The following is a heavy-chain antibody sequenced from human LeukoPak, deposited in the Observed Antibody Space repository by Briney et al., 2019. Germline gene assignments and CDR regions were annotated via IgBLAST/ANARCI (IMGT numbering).Heavy chain of an antibody. CDR2: FDLEDGET. D-gene: IGHD1-26*01. CDR3: AVVGATDNYFDY. CDR1: GYTLTELS. Sequence: ASVKVCCKVSGYTLTELSMHWARQAPGQGLEWMGGFDLEDGETIYAQKFQGRVTMTEDTSTDTAYMELSSLRSEDTAVYYCAVVGATDNYFDYWGQGTLVTVSS. V-gene: IGHV1-24*01. J-gene: IGHJ4*02.